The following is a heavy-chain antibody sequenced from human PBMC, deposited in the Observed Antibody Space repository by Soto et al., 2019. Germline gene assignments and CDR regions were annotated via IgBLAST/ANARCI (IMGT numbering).Heavy chain of an antibody. V-gene: IGHV1-18*01. D-gene: IGHD6-13*01. CDR3: AREGTIAAAGTAFYYYYGMDD. J-gene: IGHJ6*02. CDR2: ISAYNGNT. CDR1: GYTFTSYG. Sequence: ASVKVSCKASGYTFTSYGISWVRQAPGQGLEWMGWISAYNGNTNYAQKLQGRVTMTTDTSTSTAYMELRSLRSDDTAVYYCAREGTIAAAGTAFYYYYGMDDWGQGTTVTVSS.